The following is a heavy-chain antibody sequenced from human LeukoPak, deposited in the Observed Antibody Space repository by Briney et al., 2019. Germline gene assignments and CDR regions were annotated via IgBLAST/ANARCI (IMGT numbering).Heavy chain of an antibody. CDR1: GASISSYS. CDR3: ARDPAPDAIDI. CDR2: IYSSGST. V-gene: IGHV4-4*07. Sequence: PSETLSLTCTVSGASISSYSWSWIRQPPGKGLEWIGHIYSSGSTNYNPSLKSRVTISADTSKNHFSLRLSSVTAAAPAVYYCARDPAPDAIDIWGEGTMVAVSS. J-gene: IGHJ3*02.